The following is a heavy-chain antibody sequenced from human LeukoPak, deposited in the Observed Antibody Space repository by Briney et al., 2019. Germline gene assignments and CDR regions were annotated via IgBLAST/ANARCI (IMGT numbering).Heavy chain of an antibody. J-gene: IGHJ4*02. CDR1: GFTFGDYA. Sequence: MTGGSLRLSCTASGFTFGDYAMNWVRQAPGRGLEWVGRIKSKTDGGTTGYAAPVKGRFTISRDDSKHTLYLQVNSLKTEDTAVYYCTTGNWGSFSYWGQGTLVTVSS. V-gene: IGHV3-15*01. D-gene: IGHD7-27*01. CDR3: TTGNWGSFSY. CDR2: IKSKTDGGTT.